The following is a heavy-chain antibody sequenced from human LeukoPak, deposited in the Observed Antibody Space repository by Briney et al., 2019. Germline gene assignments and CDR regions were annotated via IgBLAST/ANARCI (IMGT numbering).Heavy chain of an antibody. Sequence: SETLSLTCAVSGGSFSGYYWSWIRQPPGKGLEWIGEINHSGSTNYNPSLKSRVTISVDTSKNQFSLKLSSVTAADTAVYYCARVGPANDAFDIWGQGTMVTVSS. V-gene: IGHV4-34*01. J-gene: IGHJ3*02. CDR3: ARVGPANDAFDI. D-gene: IGHD2-15*01. CDR1: GGSFSGYY. CDR2: INHSGST.